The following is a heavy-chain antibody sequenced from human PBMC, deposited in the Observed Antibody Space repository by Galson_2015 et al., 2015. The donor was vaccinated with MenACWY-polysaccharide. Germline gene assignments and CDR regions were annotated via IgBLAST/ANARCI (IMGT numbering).Heavy chain of an antibody. Sequence: SLRLSCAASGFTFSSYAMSWVRQAPGKGLEWVSAISGSGGSTYYADSVKGRFTISRDNSKNTLYLQMNSLRAEDTAVYYCALSPGEWELLRGIYWGQGTLVTVSS. CDR1: GFTFSSYA. V-gene: IGHV3-23*01. CDR2: ISGSGGST. D-gene: IGHD1-26*01. J-gene: IGHJ4*02. CDR3: ALSPGEWELLRGIY.